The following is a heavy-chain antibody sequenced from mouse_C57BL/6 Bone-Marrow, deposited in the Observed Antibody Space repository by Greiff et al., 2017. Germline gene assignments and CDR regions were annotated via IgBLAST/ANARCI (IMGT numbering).Heavy chain of an antibody. D-gene: IGHD2-10*01. CDR1: GFSLTSYG. CDR2: IWGVGST. CDR3: ARAYHPYAMDY. J-gene: IGHJ4*01. V-gene: IGHV2-6*01. Sequence: VQLVESGPGLVAPSQSLSITCTVSGFSLTSYGVDWVRQSPGKGLEWLGVIWGVGSTNYNSALKSRLSISKDSSKSQVFLKMNSLQTDDTAMYXCARAYHPYAMDYWGQGTSVTVSS.